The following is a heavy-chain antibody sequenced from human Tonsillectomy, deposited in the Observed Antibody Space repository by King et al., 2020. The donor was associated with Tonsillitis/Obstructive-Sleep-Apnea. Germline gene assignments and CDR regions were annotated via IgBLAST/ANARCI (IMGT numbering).Heavy chain of an antibody. CDR3: AREEVMWDIVVVPPAIGNDY. CDR2: INHSGST. CDR1: GGSFSGYY. D-gene: IGHD2-2*02. Sequence: VQLQQWGAGLLKPSETLSLTCAVYGGSFSGYYWSWIRQPPGKGLEWIGEINHSGSTNYNPSLKSRVTISADTSKNQFSLRLSSVTAADTAVYYCAREEVMWDIVVVPPAIGNDYWGQGTLVPVSS. V-gene: IGHV4-34*01. J-gene: IGHJ4*02.